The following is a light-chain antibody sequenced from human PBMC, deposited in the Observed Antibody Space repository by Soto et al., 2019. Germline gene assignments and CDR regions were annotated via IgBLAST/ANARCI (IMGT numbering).Light chain of an antibody. Sequence: EIVLTQSPGTLSLSPGERATLSCRASQSVGRNYLAWYQQKPGQAPGLLIYTASSRATGIPVRFSGSGSGTDFTLTISRLEPEDFAVYYCQQYASSPLTFGGGTKVEIK. CDR1: QSVGRNY. CDR2: TAS. V-gene: IGKV3-20*01. J-gene: IGKJ4*01. CDR3: QQYASSPLT.